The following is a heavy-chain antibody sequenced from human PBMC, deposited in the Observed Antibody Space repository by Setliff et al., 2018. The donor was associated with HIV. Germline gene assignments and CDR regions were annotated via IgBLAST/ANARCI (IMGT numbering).Heavy chain of an antibody. J-gene: IGHJ6*02. CDR3: AKTLPTLYPPHDYYFAMDV. CDR2: IYSGGST. D-gene: IGHD2-15*01. V-gene: IGHV3-53*01. CDR1: GFTVNSNY. Sequence: PGGSLRLSCAASGFTVNSNYMSWVRQSPGKGLEWVSVIYSGGSTFYADSVKGRFTISRDNAKNSLYLQMNSLRAEDTAVYYCAKTLPTLYPPHDYYFAMDVWGQGTTVTVSS.